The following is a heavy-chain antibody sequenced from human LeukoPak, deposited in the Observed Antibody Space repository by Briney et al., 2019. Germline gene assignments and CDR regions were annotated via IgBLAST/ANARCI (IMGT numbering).Heavy chain of an antibody. CDR2: IRSDGSDK. CDR3: AKDRYFGSGNYYFDY. D-gene: IGHD3-10*01. Sequence: PGGSLRLSCAASQFTFSSYGMHWVRQAPGKGLEWVAFIRSDGSDKFYADSAEGRFTISRDNPKNMLFLQLSSLRVEDTAVYFCAKDRYFGSGNYYFDYWGQGTLVTVSS. CDR1: QFTFSSYG. J-gene: IGHJ4*02. V-gene: IGHV3-30*02.